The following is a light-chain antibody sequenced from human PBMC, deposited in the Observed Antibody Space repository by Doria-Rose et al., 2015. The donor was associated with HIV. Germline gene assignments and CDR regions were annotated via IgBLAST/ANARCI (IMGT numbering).Light chain of an antibody. Sequence: TQSPGTLSLSPGERATLSCRASQRFKSSYLAWYQQKPGQAPRLLIYDASTRATGIPDRFSGSGSGTDFTLTISRLEPEDVAVYYCQQYGTSRGAFGQGTRLEIK. CDR3: QQYGTSRGA. V-gene: IGKV3-20*01. J-gene: IGKJ5*01. CDR2: DAS. CDR1: QRFKSSY.